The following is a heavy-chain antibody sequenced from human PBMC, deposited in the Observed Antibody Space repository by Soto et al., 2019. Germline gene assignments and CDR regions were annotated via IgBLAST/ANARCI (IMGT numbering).Heavy chain of an antibody. J-gene: IGHJ6*03. CDR3: ARRTLYDFWSGYEYYYYYYMDV. D-gene: IGHD3-3*01. CDR2: IYYSGST. Sequence: SETLSLTCTVSGVSISSYYWSWIRQPPGKGLEWIGYIYYSGSTNYNPSLKSRVTISVDTSKNQFSLKLSSVTAADTAVYYCARRTLYDFWSGYEYYYYYYMDVWGKGTTVTVSS. CDR1: GVSISSYY. V-gene: IGHV4-59*08.